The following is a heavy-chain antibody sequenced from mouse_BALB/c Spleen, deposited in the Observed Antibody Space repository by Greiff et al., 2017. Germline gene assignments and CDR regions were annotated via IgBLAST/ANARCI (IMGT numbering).Heavy chain of an antibody. D-gene: IGHD1-1*01. V-gene: IGHV1-37*01. Sequence: VQLKESGPELVKPGASVKISCKASGYSFTGYFMNWVKQSHGKSLEWIGRINPYNGDTFYNQKFKGKATLTVDKSSSTAHMELLSLTSEDSAVYYCGRAFITTVVATDYAMDYWGQGTSVTVSS. CDR2: INPYNGDT. CDR1: GYSFTGYF. CDR3: GRAFITTVVATDYAMDY. J-gene: IGHJ4*01.